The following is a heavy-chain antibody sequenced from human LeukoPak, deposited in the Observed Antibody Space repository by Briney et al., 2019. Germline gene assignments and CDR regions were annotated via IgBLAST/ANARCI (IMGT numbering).Heavy chain of an antibody. CDR1: GGSFSGYY. CDR2: INHSGST. D-gene: IGHD1-26*01. V-gene: IGHV4-34*01. Sequence: SETLSLTCAVYGGSFSGYYWSWIRQPPGKGLEWIGEINHSGSTNYNPSLKSRVTISVDTSKNQFSLKLSSVTAADTAVYYCARLRWLGGSYLFDPWGQGTLVTVSS. J-gene: IGHJ5*02. CDR3: ARLRWLGGSYLFDP.